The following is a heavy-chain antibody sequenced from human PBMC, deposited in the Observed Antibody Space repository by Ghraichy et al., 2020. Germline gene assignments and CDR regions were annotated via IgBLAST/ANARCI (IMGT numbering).Heavy chain of an antibody. CDR2: ISGSGGST. CDR3: AKHDYYYPSGSFSV. D-gene: IGHD3-10*01. J-gene: IGHJ4*02. Sequence: GGSLRLSCAASGFTFSSYAMSWVRQAPGKGLEWVSTISGSGGSTYADSVKGRFTISRDKSKNTLSLQMNNLRAEDTAVYYCAKHDYYYPSGSFSVWGQGTLVTVSS. CDR1: GFTFSSYA. V-gene: IGHV3-23*01.